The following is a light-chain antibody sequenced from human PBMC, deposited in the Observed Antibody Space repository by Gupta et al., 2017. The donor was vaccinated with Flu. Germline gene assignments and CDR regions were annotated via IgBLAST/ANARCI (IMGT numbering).Light chain of an antibody. CDR2: EVS. CDR1: SSDVGTYTD. CDR3: SSYTNTNNLVV. V-gene: IGLV2-14*01. Sequence: QPALTQPASVSGSPGQSLTISCTGTSSDVGTYTDVSWYQQHPGKAPKLMIFEVSNRPSGVSNRFSGSKSGNTASLTISGLQAEDEADYYCSSYTNTNNLVVFGGGTKLTVL. J-gene: IGLJ2*01.